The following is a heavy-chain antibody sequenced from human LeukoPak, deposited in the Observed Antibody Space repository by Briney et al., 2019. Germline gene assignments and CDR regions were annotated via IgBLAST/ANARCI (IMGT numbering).Heavy chain of an antibody. CDR3: ARPSSSWYYYYGMDV. Sequence: PLGSLRLSCAASGFTLSSYGMHWVRQAPGKGLEWVAVIWYDGSNKYYADSVKGRFTISRDNSKNTLYLQMNSLRAEDTAVYYCARPSSSWYYYYGMDVWGQGTTVTVSS. CDR1: GFTLSSYG. V-gene: IGHV3-33*01. D-gene: IGHD6-13*01. J-gene: IGHJ6*02. CDR2: IWYDGSNK.